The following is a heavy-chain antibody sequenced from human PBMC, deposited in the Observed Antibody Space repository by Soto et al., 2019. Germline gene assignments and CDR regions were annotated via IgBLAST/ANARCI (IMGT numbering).Heavy chain of an antibody. D-gene: IGHD3-10*01. Sequence: GASVKASSKASGYSFTNYGITWVRQAPGQGLEWMGWISAYNGNTVYGQKFQGRVTMTADTSTSTAYMELGSLTFDDTAVYYCARGSEAWFGGLYGYWGQGTQVTVSS. CDR2: ISAYNGNT. J-gene: IGHJ4*02. CDR3: ARGSEAWFGGLYGY. CDR1: GYSFTNYG. V-gene: IGHV1-18*01.